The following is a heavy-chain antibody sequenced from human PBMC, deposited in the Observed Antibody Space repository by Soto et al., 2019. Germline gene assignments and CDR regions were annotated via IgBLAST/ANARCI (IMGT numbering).Heavy chain of an antibody. V-gene: IGHV3-23*01. Sequence: GGSLRLSCAASGFTFSSYAMSWVRQAPGKGLEWVSAISGSGGSTYYADSVKGRFTISRDNSKNTLYLQMNSLRAEDTAVYYCAKSPWQWLYNMYYFDYWGQGTLVTVSS. D-gene: IGHD6-19*01. CDR2: ISGSGGST. CDR3: AKSPWQWLYNMYYFDY. J-gene: IGHJ4*02. CDR1: GFTFSSYA.